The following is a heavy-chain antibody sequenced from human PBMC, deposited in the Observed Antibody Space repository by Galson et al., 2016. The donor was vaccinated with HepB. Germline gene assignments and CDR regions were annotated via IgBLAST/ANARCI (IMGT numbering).Heavy chain of an antibody. D-gene: IGHD6-6*01. V-gene: IGHV1-46*01. CDR2: MDPSGGGT. Sequence: SVKVSCKASGYSFTTYYMHWVRQAPGQGLEWMGRMDPSGGGTIYAQRFQGGVTMTRDTSTSTAYVELSSVKYEDTAVYYCARDSGGGSSSLDYWGQGTLVTVSS. CDR1: GYSFTTYY. J-gene: IGHJ4*02. CDR3: ARDSGGGSSSLDY.